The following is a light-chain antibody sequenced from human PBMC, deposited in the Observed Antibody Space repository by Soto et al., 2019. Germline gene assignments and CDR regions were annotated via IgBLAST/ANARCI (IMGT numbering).Light chain of an antibody. J-gene: IGLJ1*01. CDR3: CSYAGSSTPYV. V-gene: IGLV2-23*02. CDR1: SSDVGSYNL. CDR2: EVS. Sequence: QSVLTQPASVSGSPGQSITISCTGTSSDVGSYNLVSWYRQHPGKAPKLMIYEVSKRPSGVSNRFSGSKSGNTASLTISGLQAEVEADYYCCSYAGSSTPYVFGTGTKVTVL.